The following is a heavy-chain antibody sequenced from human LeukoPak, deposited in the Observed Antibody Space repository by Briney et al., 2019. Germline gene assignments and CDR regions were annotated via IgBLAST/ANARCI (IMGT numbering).Heavy chain of an antibody. V-gene: IGHV3-21*04. D-gene: IGHD3-10*01. Sequence: GGSLRLSCAASGFTFSSYSMNWVRQAPGKGLEWVSSISSSSSYIYYADSVKGRFTISRDNSKNTLYLQMNSLRAEDTAVYYCAKQYGSGSYSWGQGTLVTVSS. J-gene: IGHJ4*02. CDR3: AKQYGSGSYS. CDR2: ISSSSSYI. CDR1: GFTFSSYS.